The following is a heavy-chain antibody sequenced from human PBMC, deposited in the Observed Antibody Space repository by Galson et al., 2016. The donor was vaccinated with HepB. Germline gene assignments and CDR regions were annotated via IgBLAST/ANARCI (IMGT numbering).Heavy chain of an antibody. CDR1: GHSSREYY. D-gene: IGHD3-3*01. J-gene: IGHJ4*02. V-gene: IGHV4-34*01. Sequence: SETLSLTCAVSGHSSREYYWSWIRQAPEKGLEWIGEVNHLGRKIYNQFLQSRVTLSMDTSRTQFSLSLKSVTAADTAIYFCARSTGGFRGGRSGYDFFEGGQATVVTVSS. CDR3: ARSTGGFRGGRSGYDFFE. CDR2: VNHLGRK.